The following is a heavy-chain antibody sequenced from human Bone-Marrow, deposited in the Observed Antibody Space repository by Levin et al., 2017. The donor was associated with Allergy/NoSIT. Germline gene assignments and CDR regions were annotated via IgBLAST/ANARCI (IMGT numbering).Heavy chain of an antibody. CDR2: ISSSSSTI. V-gene: IGHV3-48*02. Sequence: GESLKISCAASGFTFSSYSMNWVRQAPGKGLEWVSYISSSSSTIYYADSVKGRFTISRDNAKNSLYLQMNSLRDEDTAVYYCARDLGPYIVGGFFDYWGQGTLVTVSS. CDR3: ARDLGPYIVGGFFDY. J-gene: IGHJ4*02. D-gene: IGHD3-16*01. CDR1: GFTFSSYS.